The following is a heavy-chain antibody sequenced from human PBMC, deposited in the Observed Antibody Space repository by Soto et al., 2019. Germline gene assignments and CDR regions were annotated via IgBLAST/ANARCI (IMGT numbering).Heavy chain of an antibody. V-gene: IGHV4-31*02. Sequence: PSETLSLTXTVSGDSISGGASFWSWIRQPPGKGLEWIANVYYSGSSYYNPSLKSRLTIPVDTTKNQFSLQLKSMTAADTAVYYCAKLSCTSSTCYFPGWFDPRGQGTLVTVSS. CDR1: GDSISGGASF. CDR2: VYYSGSS. CDR3: AKLSCTSSTCYFPGWFDP. D-gene: IGHD2-2*01. J-gene: IGHJ5*02.